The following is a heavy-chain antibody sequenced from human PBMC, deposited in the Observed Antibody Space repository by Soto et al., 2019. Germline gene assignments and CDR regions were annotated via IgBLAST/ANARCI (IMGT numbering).Heavy chain of an antibody. CDR1: GDSITSTYW. J-gene: IGHJ6*02. CDR3: ARLKGPDHYGLDV. CDR2: IYHSGTT. Sequence: QVLLQESGPGLVTPSGTLSPTCGVCGDSITSTYWWWLVRPPPGRGLEWIGEIYHSGTTHYNPSLKSRITIFLDESKNQFSLNLSSVTAADTAVYYCARLKGPDHYGLDVWGQGTTVSVFS. V-gene: IGHV4-4*02.